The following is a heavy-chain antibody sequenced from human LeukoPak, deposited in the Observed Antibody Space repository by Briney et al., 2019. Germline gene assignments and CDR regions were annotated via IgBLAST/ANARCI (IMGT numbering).Heavy chain of an antibody. Sequence: SSETLSLTCTVSGGSISSAYYYWSWLRQHPRKGLEWIGSIYVTGTTHYNTSLKSRVTLSVDTSKNQFSLKLSSVTAADTAMYYCARDRDGANSNWFDPWGQGSLVTVSS. CDR2: IYVTGTT. CDR3: ARDRDGANSNWFDP. J-gene: IGHJ5*02. V-gene: IGHV4-31*03. D-gene: IGHD4-23*01. CDR1: GGSISSAYYY.